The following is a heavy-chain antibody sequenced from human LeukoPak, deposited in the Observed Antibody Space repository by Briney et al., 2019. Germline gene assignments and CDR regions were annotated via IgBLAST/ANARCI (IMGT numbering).Heavy chain of an antibody. J-gene: IGHJ4*02. V-gene: IGHV3-48*03. D-gene: IGHD3-10*01. CDR1: GFTFSSYE. Sequence: GGSLRLSCAASGFTFSSYEMNWVRQAPGKGLEWVSYISSSGSTIYYADSVKGRFSISRDNAKSSLYLQMNSLRAEDTAVYYCARAPYYYYDSGSGTRVTGNPDYWGQGTLVTVSS. CDR3: ARAPYYYYDSGSGTRVTGNPDY. CDR2: ISSSGSTI.